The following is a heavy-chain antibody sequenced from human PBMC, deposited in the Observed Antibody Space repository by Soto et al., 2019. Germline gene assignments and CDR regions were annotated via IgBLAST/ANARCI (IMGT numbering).Heavy chain of an antibody. CDR1: GFTFTTYW. J-gene: IGHJ4*01. Sequence: TGGSLRLSCVVSGFTFTTYWMSWVRQAPGKGLEWVANIRQDGGSQYYVDSVKGRFTISRDNAKDSVYLQMDSLRAEDTAVYYCVRGGHGSGSYLGSHWRHGILVTVSS. CDR2: IRQDGGSQ. CDR3: VRGGHGSGSYLGSH. D-gene: IGHD3-10*01. V-gene: IGHV3-7*03.